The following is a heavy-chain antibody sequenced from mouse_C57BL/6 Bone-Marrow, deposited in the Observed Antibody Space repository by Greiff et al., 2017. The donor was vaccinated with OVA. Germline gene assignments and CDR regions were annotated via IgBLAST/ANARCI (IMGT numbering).Heavy chain of an antibody. J-gene: IGHJ1*03. V-gene: IGHV1-69*01. D-gene: IGHD1-1*02. CDR2: IDPSDSYT. CDR1: GYTFTSYW. CDR3: ARSYDGHFGG. Sequence: VQLQQPGAELVMPGASVKLSCKASGYTFTSYWMHWVKQRPGQGLEWIGEIDPSDSYTNYNQKFKGKSTLTVDKSSSTAYMQLSSLTSEDSAVYYCARSYDGHFGGWGTGATVTVSS.